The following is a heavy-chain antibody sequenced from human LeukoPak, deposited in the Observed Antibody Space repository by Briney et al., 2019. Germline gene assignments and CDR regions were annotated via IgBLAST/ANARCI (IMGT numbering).Heavy chain of an antibody. CDR3: ARDKHSSSWYGSYYYYMDV. CDR2: IYSGGST. D-gene: IGHD6-13*01. J-gene: IGHJ6*03. CDR1: GFTVSSNY. V-gene: IGHV3-66*01. Sequence: GGSLRLSCAASGFTVSSNYMSWVRQAPGKGLEWVSVIYSGGSTYYADSVKGRFTISRDNAKNSLYLQMNSLRAEDTAVYYCARDKHSSSWYGSYYYYMDVWGKGTTVTISS.